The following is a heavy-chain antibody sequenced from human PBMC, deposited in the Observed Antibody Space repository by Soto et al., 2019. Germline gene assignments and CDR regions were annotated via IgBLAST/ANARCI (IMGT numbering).Heavy chain of an antibody. J-gene: IGHJ4*02. V-gene: IGHV3-7*01. CDR2: IKQDGSEK. CDR1: GFTFSSYW. D-gene: IGHD2-2*01. Sequence: GGSLRLSCAASGFTFSSYWMSWVRQAPGKGLEWVANIKQDGSEKYYVDSVKGRFTISRDNAKNSLYLQMNSLRAEDTAVYYCARDGLLPAAPWYFDYWGQGTLVTVSS. CDR3: ARDGLLPAAPWYFDY.